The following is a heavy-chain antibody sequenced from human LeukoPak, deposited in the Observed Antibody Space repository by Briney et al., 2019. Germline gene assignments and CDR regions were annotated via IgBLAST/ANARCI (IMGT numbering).Heavy chain of an antibody. D-gene: IGHD3-3*01. J-gene: IGHJ5*02. Sequence: GGSLRLSCAASEFIFSTYWMSWVRQAPGKGLEWVANIKQDGSEKYYVDSVKGRFTISRDNAKNSLYLQMNSLRAEDTAVYYCAREDYDFWSGNEADWFDPWGQGTLVTVSS. CDR2: IKQDGSEK. CDR3: AREDYDFWSGNEADWFDP. V-gene: IGHV3-7*01. CDR1: EFIFSTYW.